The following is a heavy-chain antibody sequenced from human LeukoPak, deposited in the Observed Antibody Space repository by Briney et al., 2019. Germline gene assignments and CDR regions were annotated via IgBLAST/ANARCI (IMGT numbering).Heavy chain of an antibody. Sequence: ASVKVSCKASGYTFTSYDINWVRQATGQGLEWMGWMNPNSGNTGYAQKFQGRVTMTRNTSISTAYMELRSLRSDDTAVYYCAREGSSGYYNDYWGQGTLVTVSS. V-gene: IGHV1-8*01. D-gene: IGHD3-22*01. CDR3: AREGSSGYYNDY. CDR1: GYTFTSYD. CDR2: MNPNSGNT. J-gene: IGHJ4*02.